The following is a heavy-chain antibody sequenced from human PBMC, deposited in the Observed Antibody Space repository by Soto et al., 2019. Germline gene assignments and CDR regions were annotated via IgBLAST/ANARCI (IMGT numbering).Heavy chain of an antibody. CDR2: IYSGGST. Sequence: EVQLVESGGDLIQPGGSLRLSCAASGFTVNNNYMTWVRQAPGKGLEWVSVIYSGGSTYYADSVKGRFTISRDNSKNPLYLQMNSVRAEDTAVYYCARGPILTGDIYYYGLDVWGQGTTVTVS. D-gene: IGHD3-9*01. CDR1: GFTVNNNY. V-gene: IGHV3-53*01. J-gene: IGHJ6*02. CDR3: ARGPILTGDIYYYGLDV.